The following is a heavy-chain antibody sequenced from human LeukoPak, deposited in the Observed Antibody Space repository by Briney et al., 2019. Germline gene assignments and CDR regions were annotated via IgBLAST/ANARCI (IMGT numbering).Heavy chain of an antibody. V-gene: IGHV4-59*12. CDR3: ARGGSGSYYG. CDR2: IYHSGST. Sequence: PSETLSLTCTVSSGSISSYFWSWIRQPPGKGLEWIGYIYHSGSTYYNPSLKSRVTISVDRSKNQFSLKLSSVTAADTAVYYCARGGSGSYYGWGQGTLVTVSS. J-gene: IGHJ4*02. D-gene: IGHD3-10*01. CDR1: SGSISSYF.